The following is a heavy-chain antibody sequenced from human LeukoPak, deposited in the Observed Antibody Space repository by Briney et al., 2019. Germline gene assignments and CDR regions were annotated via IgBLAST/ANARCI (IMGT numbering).Heavy chain of an antibody. CDR2: IYYTGST. J-gene: IGHJ4*02. CDR1: GASINNHY. D-gene: IGHD2-2*01. V-gene: IGHV4-59*08. CDR3: ARHSRANSSTTGTFDY. Sequence: PSETLSFTSTGSGASINNHYWSWLRQPPGQGLEWFGYIYYTGSTKYNTSLEGPLTISIDPSKNQLYLKLRSVPAADTAVYYCARHSRANSSTTGTFDYWGQGTLVTVSS.